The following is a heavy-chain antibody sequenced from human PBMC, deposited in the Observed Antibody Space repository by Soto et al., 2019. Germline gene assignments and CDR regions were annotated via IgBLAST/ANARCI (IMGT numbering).Heavy chain of an antibody. D-gene: IGHD6-13*01. Sequence: GGSLRLSCAASGFTFRSFTMNWVCQAPGKGLEWVSTISSNSAYIYYTDALRGRFTISRDNAKNSLHLQMNSLRAEDTAVYYCTRDASRDSSARGWFDPWGQGTMVTVFS. V-gene: IGHV3-21*01. CDR3: TRDASRDSSARGWFDP. CDR2: ISSNSAYI. CDR1: GFTFRSFT. J-gene: IGHJ5*02.